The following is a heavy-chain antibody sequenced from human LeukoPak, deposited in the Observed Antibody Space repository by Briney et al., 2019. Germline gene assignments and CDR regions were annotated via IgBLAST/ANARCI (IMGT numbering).Heavy chain of an antibody. D-gene: IGHD4-17*01. J-gene: IGHJ4*02. V-gene: IGHV3-74*01. CDR1: GLTFSNHW. CDR3: ATVFDY. CDR2: IDGDGSGT. Sequence: GGSLRLSCAASGLTFSNHWMHWVRQAPGKGPVWVSRIDGDGSGTSYADSVKGRFTISRDNAKNTSYLQMDRLRAEDSAVYYCATVFDYWGQGTLVTVSS.